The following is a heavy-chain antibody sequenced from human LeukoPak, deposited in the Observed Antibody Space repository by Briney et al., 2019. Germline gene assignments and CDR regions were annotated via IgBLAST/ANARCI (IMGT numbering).Heavy chain of an antibody. D-gene: IGHD2-2*01. J-gene: IGHJ5*02. CDR2: IWYDGSNR. Sequence: PGGSLRLSCAASGFTFSSYGMHWVRQAPGKGLEWGAVIWYDGSNRYYADSVKGRFTISRDNSKNTLYLQMSSLRAEDTAVYYCARNYVVVPNGDWFGPWGQGTLVTVSS. V-gene: IGHV3-33*01. CDR1: GFTFSSYG. CDR3: ARNYVVVPNGDWFGP.